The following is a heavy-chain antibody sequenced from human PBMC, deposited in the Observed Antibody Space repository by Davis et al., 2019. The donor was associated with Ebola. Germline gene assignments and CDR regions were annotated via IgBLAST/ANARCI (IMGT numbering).Heavy chain of an antibody. J-gene: IGHJ6*02. V-gene: IGHV3-30*02. Sequence: PGGSLRLSCAASGFTFSSYGMHWVRQAPGKGLEWVAFIRYDGSNKYYADSVKGRFTISSDNSKNTLYLQMNSLRAEDTAVYYCAKSASLLNYYYYGMDVWGQGTTVTVSS. CDR1: GFTFSSYG. D-gene: IGHD3-9*01. CDR3: AKSASLLNYYYYGMDV. CDR2: IRYDGSNK.